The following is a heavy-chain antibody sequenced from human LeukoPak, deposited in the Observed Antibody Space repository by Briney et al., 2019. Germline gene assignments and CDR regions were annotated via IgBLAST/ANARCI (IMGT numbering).Heavy chain of an antibody. CDR1: GYTFTSYD. Sequence: ASVKVSCKASGYTFTSYDINWVRQATGQGLEWMGWISAYNGNTNYAQKLQGRVTMTTDTSTSTAYMELRSLRSDDTAVYYCARDSGIPSYYYYGMDVWGQGTTVTVSS. CDR2: ISAYNGNT. CDR3: ARDSGIPSYYYYGMDV. V-gene: IGHV1-18*01. J-gene: IGHJ6*02. D-gene: IGHD1-20*01.